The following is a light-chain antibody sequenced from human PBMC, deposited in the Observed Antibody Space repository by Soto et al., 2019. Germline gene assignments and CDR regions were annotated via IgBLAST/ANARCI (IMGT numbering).Light chain of an antibody. V-gene: IGLV4-69*01. Sequence: QPVLTQSPSASASLGASVKLTCTLSSGHSTYAIAWHQQQPEQGPRFLMNLDSAGRHSKGDEIPDRFSGSSSGAERYLTISSLQSEDDADYYCQTWGTGFRVFGGGTKVTVL. J-gene: IGLJ3*02. CDR1: SGHSTYA. CDR2: LDSAGRH. CDR3: QTWGTGFRV.